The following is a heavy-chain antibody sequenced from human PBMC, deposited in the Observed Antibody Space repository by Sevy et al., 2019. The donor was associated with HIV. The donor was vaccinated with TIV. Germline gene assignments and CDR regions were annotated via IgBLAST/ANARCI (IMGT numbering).Heavy chain of an antibody. CDR1: GFTFSSYG. D-gene: IGHD5-12*01. Sequence: GGSLRLSCAASGFTFSSYGMHWVRQAPGKGLEWVAVISYDGSNKYYADSVKGRFTISRDNSKNTPYLQMNSLRAEDTAVYYCAKDGGGEMATITDYFDYWGQGTLVTVSS. J-gene: IGHJ4*02. V-gene: IGHV3-30*18. CDR2: ISYDGSNK. CDR3: AKDGGGEMATITDYFDY.